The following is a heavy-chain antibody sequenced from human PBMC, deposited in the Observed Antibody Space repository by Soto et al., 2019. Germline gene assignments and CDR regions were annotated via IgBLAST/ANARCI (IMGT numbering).Heavy chain of an antibody. CDR1: GGSFSGYY. CDR2: INHSGST. J-gene: IGHJ5*02. V-gene: IGHV4-34*01. CDR3: ARHSLVMVAAIRFYP. D-gene: IGHD2-15*01. Sequence: PSETLSLTCAVYGGSFSGYYWSWIRQPPGKGLEWIGEINHSGSTNYNPSLKSRVTISVDTSKNQFSLKLRSVTAADTAVYYCARHSLVMVAAIRFYPWGQETLVTVSS.